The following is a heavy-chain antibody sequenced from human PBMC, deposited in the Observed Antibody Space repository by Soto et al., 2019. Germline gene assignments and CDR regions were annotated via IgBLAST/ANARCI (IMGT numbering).Heavy chain of an antibody. CDR1: GGTFSSYA. V-gene: IGHV1-69*12. J-gene: IGHJ5*02. Sequence: QVQLVQSGAEVKKPGSSVKVSCKASGGTFSSYAISWVLQAPGKGIEGMGGIITIFGTGNYAQKFQGRVTISADESTSTAYMELSSLRSEDTAVYYWARARTSSCPVGCWFDPWGQGTLVTVSS. CDR3: ARARTSSCPVGCWFDP. CDR2: IITIFGTG. D-gene: IGHD2-15*01.